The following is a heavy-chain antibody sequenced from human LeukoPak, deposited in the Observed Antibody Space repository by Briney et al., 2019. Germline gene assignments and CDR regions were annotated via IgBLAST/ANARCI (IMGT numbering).Heavy chain of an antibody. D-gene: IGHD2-2*01. J-gene: IGHJ6*03. Sequence: PSETLSLTCTVSGGSISSYYWSWIRQPAGKGLEWIGRIYTSGSTNYNPSLKSRVTMSVDTSKNQFSLKLSSVTAADTAVYYCARAVPATRYCSSTSCPPTYYYYYMDVWGKGTTVTVSS. CDR1: GGSISSYY. CDR3: ARAVPATRYCSSTSCPPTYYYYYMDV. CDR2: IYTSGST. V-gene: IGHV4-4*07.